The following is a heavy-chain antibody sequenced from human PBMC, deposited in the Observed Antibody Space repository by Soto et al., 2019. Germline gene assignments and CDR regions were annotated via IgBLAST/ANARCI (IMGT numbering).Heavy chain of an antibody. J-gene: IGHJ1*01. CDR1: VFTFSSYW. Sequence: EVQLVESGGGLVQHGGSLRLSFVASVFTFSSYWMHWVRQAPGKGLVWVSSISNDGISTSYADPVKGRFTISRDNAKNTLYLQINSLRAEATDLYYCARLPNKSPQNWGQGTLVIVSP. CDR2: ISNDGIST. CDR3: ARLPNKSPQN. V-gene: IGHV3-74*01.